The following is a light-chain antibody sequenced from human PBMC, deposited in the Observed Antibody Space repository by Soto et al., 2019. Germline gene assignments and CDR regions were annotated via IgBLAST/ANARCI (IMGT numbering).Light chain of an antibody. CDR1: QSISSW. Sequence: DIQMTQSPSTLSASVGDRVTITCRANQSISSWLAWYQRRPGTAPRLMISKASSLESGVPSRFSGGGFGTEFTLTISSLQPDDFATYYCQQYYSRVTFGQGTTVEIK. CDR3: QQYYSRVT. V-gene: IGKV1-5*03. J-gene: IGKJ1*01. CDR2: KAS.